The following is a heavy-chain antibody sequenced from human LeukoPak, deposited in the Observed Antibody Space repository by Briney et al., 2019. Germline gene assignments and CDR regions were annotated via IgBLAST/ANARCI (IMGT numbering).Heavy chain of an antibody. CDR1: GGSISTYF. CDR3: ARHVSSKYFDL. CDR2: TFTTGST. V-gene: IGHV4-4*07. J-gene: IGHJ2*01. Sequence: PSETLSLTCTVSGGSISTYFWTWIRQPAGKGLEWIGRTFTTGSTDYNPSLKGRVSLALDKSNNQISLRMTSVTAADTAVYYCARHVSSKYFDLWGRGALVIVSS.